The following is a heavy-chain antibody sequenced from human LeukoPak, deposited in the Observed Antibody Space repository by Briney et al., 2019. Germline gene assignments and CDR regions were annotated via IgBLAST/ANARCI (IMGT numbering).Heavy chain of an antibody. CDR3: ARDDDDSSGYYYY. CDR2: IIPILGIA. J-gene: IGHJ4*02. V-gene: IGHV1-69*04. D-gene: IGHD3-22*01. Sequence: SVKVSCKASGGTFSSYAISWVRQAPGQGLEWMGRIIPILGIANYAQKFQGRVTITADKSTSTAYMELCSLRSEDTAVYYCARDDDDSSGYYYYWGQGTLVTVSS. CDR1: GGTFSSYA.